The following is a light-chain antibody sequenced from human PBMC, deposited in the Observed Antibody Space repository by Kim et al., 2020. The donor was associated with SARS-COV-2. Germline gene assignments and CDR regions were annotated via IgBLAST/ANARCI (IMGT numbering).Light chain of an antibody. CDR2: AVS. V-gene: IGLV2-14*04. CDR1: SSDVGGYNY. J-gene: IGLJ3*02. CDR3: NSYTSNISWV. Sequence: GQSITISCTGSSSDVGGYNYVSWYQQHPGKAPQLMIYAVSQRPSGISNRFSGSKSGNTASLTISGLQAEDEADYYCNSYTSNISWVFGGGTQLTVL.